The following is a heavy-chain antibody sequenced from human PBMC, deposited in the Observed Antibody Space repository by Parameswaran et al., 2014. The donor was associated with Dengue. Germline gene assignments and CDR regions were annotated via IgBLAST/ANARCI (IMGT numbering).Heavy chain of an antibody. CDR2: INHSGST. J-gene: IGHJ6*02. CDR1: GGSFSGYY. Sequence: AGGSLRLSCAVYGGSFSGYYWSWIRQPPGKGLEWIGEINHSGSTNYNPSLKSRVTISVDTSKNQFSLKLSSVTAADTAVYYCASASWASDYGSGSYYNYYYYGMDVWGQGTTVTVSS. CDR3: ASASWASDYGSGSYYNYYYYGMDV. D-gene: IGHD3-10*01. V-gene: IGHV4-34*01.